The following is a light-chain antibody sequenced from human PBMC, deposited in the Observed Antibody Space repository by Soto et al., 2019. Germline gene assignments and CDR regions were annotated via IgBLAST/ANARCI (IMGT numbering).Light chain of an antibody. Sequence: QSVLTQPPSASGTPGQRVTISCSGSSSNIGSNYVYWYQQLPGTAPKLLIYRNNQRPSGVPDRSSGSKSGTSASLAISGLRSEDEADYYCAAWDDSLSAVVFGGGTKVT. J-gene: IGLJ2*01. CDR1: SSNIGSNY. V-gene: IGLV1-47*01. CDR2: RNN. CDR3: AAWDDSLSAVV.